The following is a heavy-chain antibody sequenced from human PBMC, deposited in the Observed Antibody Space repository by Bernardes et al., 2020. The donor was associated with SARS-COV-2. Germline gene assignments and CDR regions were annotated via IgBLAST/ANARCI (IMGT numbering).Heavy chain of an antibody. CDR2: ISGSGGST. CDR1: GFTFSSYA. Sequence: GGSLRLSCAASGFTFSSYAMSWVRQAPGKGLEWVSAISGSGGSTYYADSVKGRFTISRDNSKNTLYLQMNSLRAEDTAVYYCAKDPIEVVPAGDDYYYYYGMDVWGQGTTVTVSS. D-gene: IGHD2-2*01. J-gene: IGHJ6*02. CDR3: AKDPIEVVPAGDDYYYYYGMDV. V-gene: IGHV3-23*01.